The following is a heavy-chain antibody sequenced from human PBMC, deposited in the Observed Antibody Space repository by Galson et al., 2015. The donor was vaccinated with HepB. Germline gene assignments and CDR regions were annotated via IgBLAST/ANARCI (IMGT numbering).Heavy chain of an antibody. CDR1: GFTFRDYN. CDR2: ISSTSSHT. V-gene: IGHV3-21*01. Sequence: SLRLSCAVSGFTFRDYNMTWVRQAPGKGLEWVSSISSTSSHTDYADSVKGRFTISRDYAKNSLHLRMNSLRAEDTAVYYCARENFSIAVTGPLFDYWGLGTLVTVSS. D-gene: IGHD6-19*01. CDR3: ARENFSIAVTGPLFDY. J-gene: IGHJ4*02.